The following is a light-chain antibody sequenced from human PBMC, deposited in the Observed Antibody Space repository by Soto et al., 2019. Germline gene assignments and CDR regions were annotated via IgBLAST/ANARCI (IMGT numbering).Light chain of an antibody. CDR3: QQYYSYPLT. Sequence: AIRMTQSPSSLSASTGDRVTITCRASEGVNSYLAWYQQKPGKAPKLLIYAAPTLQSGVPSRFSGSGSGTDFTLTISFLQSEDFATYYCQQYYSYPLTFGGGTKVDIK. CDR2: AAP. CDR1: EGVNSY. J-gene: IGKJ4*01. V-gene: IGKV1-8*01.